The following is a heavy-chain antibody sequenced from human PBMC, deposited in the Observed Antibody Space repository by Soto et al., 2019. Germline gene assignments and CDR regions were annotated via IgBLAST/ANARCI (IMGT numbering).Heavy chain of an antibody. J-gene: IGHJ4*02. D-gene: IGHD2-21*02. CDR1: GGSFSGYY. Sequence: PSETLSLTCAVYGGSFSGYYWSWIRQPPGKGLEWIGEITYSGGTNYNPSLKSRVTISLDTSENQFSLKLTSVTAADTAVYYCARRDFPYYLDYWGQGSLVTVSS. CDR3: ARRDFPYYLDY. V-gene: IGHV4-34*01. CDR2: ITYSGGT.